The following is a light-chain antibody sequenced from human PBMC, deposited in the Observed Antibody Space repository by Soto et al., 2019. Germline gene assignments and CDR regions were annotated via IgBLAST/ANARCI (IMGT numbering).Light chain of an antibody. CDR1: QSVSSN. J-gene: IGKJ2*01. V-gene: IGKV3-15*01. Sequence: EIVMTQSPATLSVSPGERATLSCRASQSVSSNLAWYQQKPGQAPRLLIYGASTRATGIPARFSGSGSGTEVTLTISSLQSEDFAVYYCQQYNNWPRGTFGQGTKLEIK. CDR3: QQYNNWPRGT. CDR2: GAS.